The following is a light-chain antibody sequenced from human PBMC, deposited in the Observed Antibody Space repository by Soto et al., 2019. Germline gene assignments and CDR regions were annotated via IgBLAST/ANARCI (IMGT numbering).Light chain of an antibody. J-gene: IGKJ1*01. Sequence: EIVLTQSPGTLSLSPGERATLSCRASQSVTSGDLAWYQQKPGQPPRLLMYGASRRITGVPDKFSGSGSGTDFTLTISRLQPEDFAVYYCQQYGNFPRKFGQGTKVEIK. CDR3: QQYGNFPRK. CDR2: GAS. CDR1: QSVTSGD. V-gene: IGKV3-20*01.